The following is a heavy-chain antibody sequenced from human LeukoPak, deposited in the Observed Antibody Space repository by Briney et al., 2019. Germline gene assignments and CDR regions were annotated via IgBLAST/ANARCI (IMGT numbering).Heavy chain of an antibody. CDR2: IYHSGST. CDR1: GGSISSSNW. Sequence: SETLSLTCADSGGSISSSNWWSWVRQPPGQGLEWIGEIYHSGSTNYNPSLKSRVTISVDKSKNQFSLKLSSVTAADTAVYYCARDSPSSRYSSSRNACDIWGQGTMVTVSS. J-gene: IGHJ3*02. D-gene: IGHD6-13*01. V-gene: IGHV4-4*02. CDR3: ARDSPSSRYSSSRNACDI.